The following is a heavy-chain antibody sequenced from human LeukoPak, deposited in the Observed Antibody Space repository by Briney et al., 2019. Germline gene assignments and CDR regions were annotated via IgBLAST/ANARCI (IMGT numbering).Heavy chain of an antibody. CDR2: INPNSGGT. V-gene: IGHV1-2*02. J-gene: IGHJ6*02. Sequence: ASVKVTCKASGYTFTGYYMHWVRQAPGQGLGWMGWINPNSGGTNYAQKFQGRVTMTRDTSISTTYMELSRLRSDDTAVYYCARLLSYYYYGMDVWGQGTTVTVSS. CDR1: GYTFTGYY. CDR3: ARLLSYYYYGMDV. D-gene: IGHD2-15*01.